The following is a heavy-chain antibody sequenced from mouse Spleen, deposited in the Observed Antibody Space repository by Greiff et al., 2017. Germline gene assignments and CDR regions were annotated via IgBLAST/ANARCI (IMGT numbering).Heavy chain of an antibody. CDR1: GFTFSDYG. CDR2: ISSGSSTI. V-gene: IGHV5-17*01. J-gene: IGHJ1*01. Sequence: EVQLVESGGGLVKPGGSLKLSCAASGFTFSDYGMHWVRQAPEKGLEWVAYISSGSSTIYYADTVKGRFTISRDNAKNTLFLQMTSLRSEDTAIYYCARPGTNWGYFDVWGAGTTVTVSS. D-gene: IGHD4-1*01. CDR3: ARPGTNWGYFDV.